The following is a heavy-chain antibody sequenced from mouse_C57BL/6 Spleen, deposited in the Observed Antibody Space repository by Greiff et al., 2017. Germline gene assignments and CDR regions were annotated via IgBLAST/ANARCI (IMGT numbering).Heavy chain of an antibody. Sequence: VKLVESGAELVKPGASVTMSCKASGYTFTTYPIEWMKQNHGKSLEWIGNFHPYNDDTKYNEKFKGKATLTVEKSSSTVYLELSRLTSDDSAVYYCARRILRTGYFDVWGTGTTVTVSS. V-gene: IGHV1-47*01. CDR2: FHPYNDDT. D-gene: IGHD1-1*01. CDR3: ARRILRTGYFDV. J-gene: IGHJ1*03. CDR1: GYTFTTYP.